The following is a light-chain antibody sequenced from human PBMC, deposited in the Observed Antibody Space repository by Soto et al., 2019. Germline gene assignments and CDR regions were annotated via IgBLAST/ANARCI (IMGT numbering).Light chain of an antibody. CDR3: PDYGSSPET. V-gene: IGKV3-20*01. CDR1: QSVSSSY. J-gene: IGKJ1*01. CDR2: GAS. Sequence: EIVLTQSPGTLSLSPGERATLSCRASQSVSSSYLAWYQQKPGQAPRLLIYGASSWATGIPDRFSGSGSGTSFTLTISRLEPEDFAVYYCPDYGSSPETFGQGTKVEIK.